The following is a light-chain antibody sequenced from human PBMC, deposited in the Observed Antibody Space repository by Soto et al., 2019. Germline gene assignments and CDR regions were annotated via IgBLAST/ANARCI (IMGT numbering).Light chain of an antibody. J-gene: IGKJ4*01. CDR3: QHYNTRSIA. CDR2: AAS. V-gene: IGKV1-5*01. Sequence: DIQMIQSPATLSASVGDRITITCRASENIFKYVAWYQQTSGSAPNLLIYAASDLESGVPSRFSGSGSGTEFCLTIDNLQPNDSATYYCQHYNTRSIAFGGGTKVDVK. CDR1: ENIFKY.